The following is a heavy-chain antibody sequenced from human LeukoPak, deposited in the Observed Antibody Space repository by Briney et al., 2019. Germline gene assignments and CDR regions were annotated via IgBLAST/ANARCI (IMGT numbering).Heavy chain of an antibody. CDR3: ARSTWLLDK. V-gene: IGHV4-59*01. CDR1: GGSISSYY. J-gene: IGHJ4*02. Sequence: SETLSLTCTVSGGSISSYYWGWIRQPPGKRLEWIGYIYHTGSTNRNPSLKSRVTISVDTSKNQFSLNLSSVTAADTAVYYCARSTWLLDKWGQGTLVTVSS. CDR2: IYHTGST. D-gene: IGHD3-22*01.